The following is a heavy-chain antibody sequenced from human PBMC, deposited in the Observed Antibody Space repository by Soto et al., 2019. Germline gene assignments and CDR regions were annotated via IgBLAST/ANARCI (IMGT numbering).Heavy chain of an antibody. CDR3: ERTLGGYDTISYYYYGMDV. Sequence: ASVKVSCKASGYTFTSYDINWVRQATGQGLEWMGWMNPNSGNTGYAQKFQGRVTMTRNTSISTAYMELSSLRSEDTAVYYCERTLGGYDTISYYYYGMDVWGQGTTVTVSS. V-gene: IGHV1-8*01. CDR1: GYTFTSYD. D-gene: IGHD5-12*01. CDR2: MNPNSGNT. J-gene: IGHJ6*02.